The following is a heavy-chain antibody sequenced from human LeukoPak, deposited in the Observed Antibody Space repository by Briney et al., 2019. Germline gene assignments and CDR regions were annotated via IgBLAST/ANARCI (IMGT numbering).Heavy chain of an antibody. J-gene: IGHJ4*02. D-gene: IGHD4-17*01. Sequence: ASVKVSCKASGYTFTGYYMHWVRQAPGQGLEWMGWINPNSGGTNYAQKFQGRVTMTRDTSISTAYMELSRLRSDDTAVYYCARVGEKFTTVTPPPAYWGQGTLVTVSS. CDR2: INPNSGGT. CDR1: GYTFTGYY. CDR3: ARVGEKFTTVTPPPAY. V-gene: IGHV1-2*02.